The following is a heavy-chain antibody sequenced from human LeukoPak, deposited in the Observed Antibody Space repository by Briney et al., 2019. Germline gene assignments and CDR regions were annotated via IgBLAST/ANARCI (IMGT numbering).Heavy chain of an antibody. D-gene: IGHD2-8*01. CDR2: VSHSGIT. CDR1: GFSISSDYY. CDR3: ARFIGVYDAFDI. Sequence: SETLSLTCTVSGFSISSDYYWGWLRQPPGKGLEWLGSVSHSGITYYNSSLNSRVTISVDTSKNQFSLKVNSVTAADAAVYYCARFIGVYDAFDIWGQGTMVTVSS. V-gene: IGHV4-38-2*02. J-gene: IGHJ3*02.